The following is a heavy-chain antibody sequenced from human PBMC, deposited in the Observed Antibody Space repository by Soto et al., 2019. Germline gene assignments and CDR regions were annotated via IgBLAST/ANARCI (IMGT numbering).Heavy chain of an antibody. CDR1: GYTFNTYY. V-gene: IGHV1-46*02. J-gene: IGHJ4*02. Sequence: QVQLVQSGAEVRKPGASVKVSCRPSGYTFNTYYLHWLRQAPGQALEWMGVIHPSGGGTTYARKLLGRVTVTRDTSTTTVFMELSSLRSDDTAVYYCARGGHIAVVTASFDNWGQGTLVTVSS. CDR2: IHPSGGGT. CDR3: ARGGHIAVVTASFDN. D-gene: IGHD2-21*02.